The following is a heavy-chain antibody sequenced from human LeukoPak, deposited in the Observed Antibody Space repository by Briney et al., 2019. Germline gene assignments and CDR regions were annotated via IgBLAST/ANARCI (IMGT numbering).Heavy chain of an antibody. J-gene: IGHJ4*02. D-gene: IGHD5-12*01. CDR2: ISSSSSYI. Sequence: GGSLRLSCAASGFTFSSYSMNWVRQAPGKGLEWVSSISSSSSYIYYADSVKGRFTISRDNAKNSLYLQMNSLRAEDTAVYYCARDHETDIVATIWVFGYWGQGTLVTVTS. CDR1: GFTFSSYS. CDR3: ARDHETDIVATIWVFGY. V-gene: IGHV3-21*01.